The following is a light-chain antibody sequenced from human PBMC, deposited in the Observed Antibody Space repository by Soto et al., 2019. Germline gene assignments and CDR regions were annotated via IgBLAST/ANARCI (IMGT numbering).Light chain of an antibody. V-gene: IGKV3-15*01. CDR2: GAS. CDR1: QGISNY. J-gene: IGKJ5*01. CDR3: QQYNNWPPIT. Sequence: MTQSPSSLSAAAGDRFTITCRAGQGISNYLAWYQQKPGQAPRLLIYGASTRATGIPARFSGSGSGTEFTLTISSLQSEDFAVYYCQQYNNWPPITFGQGTRLEIK.